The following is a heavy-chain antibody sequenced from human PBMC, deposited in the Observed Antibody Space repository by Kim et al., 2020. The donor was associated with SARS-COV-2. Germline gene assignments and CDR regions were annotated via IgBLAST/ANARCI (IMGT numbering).Heavy chain of an antibody. CDR1: GGSFSGYY. V-gene: IGHV4-34*01. J-gene: IGHJ5*02. CDR2: INHSGST. D-gene: IGHD6-19*01. CDR3: ARGPGESSGWSEGFDP. Sequence: SETLSLTCAVYGGSFSGYYWSWIRQPPGKGLEWIGEINHSGSTNYNPSLKSRVTISVDTSKNQFSLKLSSVTAADTAVYYCARGPGESSGWSEGFDPWGQGTLVTVSS.